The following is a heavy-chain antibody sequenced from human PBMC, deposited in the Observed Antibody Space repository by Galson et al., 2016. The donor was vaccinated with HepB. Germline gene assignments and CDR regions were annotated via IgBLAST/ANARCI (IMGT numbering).Heavy chain of an antibody. V-gene: IGHV3-23*01. CDR1: GFIFRSYA. D-gene: IGHD3-10*01. Sequence: SLRLSCAASGFIFRSYAISWVRQAPGKGLDWVSAITGSGGSTYYVDSVKGRFTISRDNYKNTLYLQMNSLRTEDTAVYYCATSDGSGTYSYYYHYYYMDVWGKGTTVTVSS. CDR3: ATSDGSGTYSYYYHYYYMDV. J-gene: IGHJ6*03. CDR2: ITGSGGST.